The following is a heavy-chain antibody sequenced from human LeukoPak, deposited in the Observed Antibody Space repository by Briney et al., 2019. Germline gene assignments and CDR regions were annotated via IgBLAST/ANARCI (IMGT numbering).Heavy chain of an antibody. D-gene: IGHD2-2*01. CDR1: GGSISSSSYY. V-gene: IGHV4-39*01. Sequence: VKPSETLSLTCTVSGGSISSSSYYWGWIRQPPGKGLEWIGSIYYSGSTCYNPSLKSRVTISVDTSKNQFSLKLSSVTAADTAVYYCATLGYCSSTSCSAFDYWGQGTLVTVSS. CDR3: ATLGYCSSTSCSAFDY. J-gene: IGHJ4*02. CDR2: IYYSGST.